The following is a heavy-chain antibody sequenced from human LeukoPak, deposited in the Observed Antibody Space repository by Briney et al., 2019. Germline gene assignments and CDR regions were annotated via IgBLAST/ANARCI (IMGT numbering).Heavy chain of an antibody. Sequence: GGSLRLSCAASGFTFSSYGMHWVRQAPGKGLEWVAFIRYDGSNKYYADSVKGRFTISRDNSKNTLYLQMNSLRAEDTAVYYCARVGYDRTDFDYWGQGTLVTVSS. D-gene: IGHD3-9*01. V-gene: IGHV3-30*02. CDR3: ARVGYDRTDFDY. CDR2: IRYDGSNK. CDR1: GFTFSSYG. J-gene: IGHJ4*02.